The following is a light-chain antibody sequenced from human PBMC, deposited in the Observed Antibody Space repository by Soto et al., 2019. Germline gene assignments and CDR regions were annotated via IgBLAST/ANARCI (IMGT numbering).Light chain of an antibody. CDR2: GNN. Sequence: QSVLTQPPSVSEAPGQRVTISCTGSSSNIGAGYDVHWYQQLPGTAPKLLIYGNNNRPSGVPDRFSGSKSGTSASLAITGLQAEDDADYYCQSYDSGLSARVFGGGTKLTVL. V-gene: IGLV1-40*01. J-gene: IGLJ3*02. CDR3: QSYDSGLSARV. CDR1: SSNIGAGYD.